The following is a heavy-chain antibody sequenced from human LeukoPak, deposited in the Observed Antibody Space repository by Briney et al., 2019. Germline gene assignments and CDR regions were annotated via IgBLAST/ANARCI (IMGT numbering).Heavy chain of an antibody. V-gene: IGHV3-11*01. J-gene: IGHJ1*01. D-gene: IGHD3-22*01. CDR1: GFTFSDFY. CDR2: ISSSGTTI. CDR3: ATGSSYYLN. Sequence: GGSLRLSCAASGFTFSDFYMSWLRQAPGKGLEWVSYISSSGTTISFADSVKGRFTISRDNAKNSLYLQMNSLGAEDTAVYYCATGSSYYLNWGQGTLVTVSS.